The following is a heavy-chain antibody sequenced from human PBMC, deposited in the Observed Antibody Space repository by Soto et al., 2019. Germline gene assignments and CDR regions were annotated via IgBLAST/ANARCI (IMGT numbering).Heavy chain of an antibody. D-gene: IGHD6-13*01. Sequence: PGGSLRLSCAASGFTFSSYAMNWVRQAPGKGLEWVSGISGTSYYADSVKGRFTISRDHSKNKVFLQMNSLRAEDTAVYYCVKGMASGDFGMDVWGQGTTVNVSS. V-gene: IGHV3-23*01. CDR3: VKGMASGDFGMDV. CDR2: ISGTS. CDR1: GFTFSSYA. J-gene: IGHJ6*02.